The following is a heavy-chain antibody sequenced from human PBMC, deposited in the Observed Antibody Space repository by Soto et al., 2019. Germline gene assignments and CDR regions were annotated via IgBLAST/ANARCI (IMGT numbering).Heavy chain of an antibody. CDR3: ARPYGGKIGDALDL. D-gene: IGHD2-15*01. CDR1: GFTLSIYA. CDR2: ISDSAHSA. V-gene: IGHV3-23*01. J-gene: IGHJ3*01. Sequence: EVQLLESGGDLVEPGGSLRLSCAASGFTLSIYAMTWVRQVAGKGLEWISTISDSAHSAYYADSVKGRFTISRDNSKDTLYLHMSSLRAEDTAVYYCARPYGGKIGDALDLWGQGTEVTVSS.